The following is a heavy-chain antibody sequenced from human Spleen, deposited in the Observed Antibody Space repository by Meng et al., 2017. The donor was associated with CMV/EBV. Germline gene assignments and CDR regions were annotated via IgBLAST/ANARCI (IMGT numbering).Heavy chain of an antibody. D-gene: IGHD7-27*01. J-gene: IGHJ5*02. Sequence: GGSLRLSCAASGFTFSSYEMNWVRQAPGKGLEWVSYISSSGSTIYYADSVKGRFTISRDTANNSLYLQMNSLRVEDTAVYYCARDASGRNWGTLTLRFVVIPVVIPHNWFDPWGQGTLVTVSS. CDR2: ISSSGSTI. CDR3: ARDASGRNWGTLTLRFVVIPVVIPHNWFDP. V-gene: IGHV3-48*03. CDR1: GFTFSSYE.